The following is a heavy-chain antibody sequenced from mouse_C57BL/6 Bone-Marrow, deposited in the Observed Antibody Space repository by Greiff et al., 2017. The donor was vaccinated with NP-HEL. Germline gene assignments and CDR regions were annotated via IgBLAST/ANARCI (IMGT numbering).Heavy chain of an antibody. CDR1: GFTFSSYG. D-gene: IGHD1-1*01. J-gene: IGHJ2*01. CDR3: ARGITTVVAWDY. Sequence: EVNVVESGGDLVKPGGSLKLSCAASGFTFSSYGMSWVRQTPDKRLEWVATISSGGSYTYYPDSVKGRCTISRDNAKNTLYLQMSSLKSEDTAMYYCARGITTVVAWDYWGQGTTLTVSS. CDR2: ISSGGSYT. V-gene: IGHV5-6*01.